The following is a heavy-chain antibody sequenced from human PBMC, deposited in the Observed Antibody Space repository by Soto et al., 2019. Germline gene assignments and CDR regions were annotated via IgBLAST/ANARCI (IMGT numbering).Heavy chain of an antibody. CDR1: GGSISSYY. Sequence: SETLSLTCTVSGGSISSYYWSWIRQPPGKGLEWIGYIYYSGSTNYNPSLKSRVTISVDTSKNQFSLKLSSVTAADTAVYYCARRIAARGNYYYYYMDVWGKGTTVTVSS. CDR3: ARRIAARGNYYYYYMDV. J-gene: IGHJ6*03. V-gene: IGHV4-59*01. CDR2: IYYSGST. D-gene: IGHD6-6*01.